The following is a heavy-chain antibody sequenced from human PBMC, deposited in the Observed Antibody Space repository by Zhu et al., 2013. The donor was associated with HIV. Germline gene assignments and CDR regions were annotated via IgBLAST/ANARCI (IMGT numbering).Heavy chain of an antibody. V-gene: IGHV1-18*01. Sequence: QVQLVQSGAEVKKPGASVKVSCKASGYTFNNYGISWVRQAPGQGLEWMGWISAYNGHTNYAQRLQGLVTMTTDTSTSTAYMELRSLRSDDTAVYYCARVMLYQPDSRSYYLYAMDVWAKGPRSPS. CDR3: ARVMLYQPDSRSYYLYAMDV. D-gene: IGHD2-8*01. CDR2: ISAYNGHT. J-gene: IGHJ6*02. CDR1: GYTFNNYG.